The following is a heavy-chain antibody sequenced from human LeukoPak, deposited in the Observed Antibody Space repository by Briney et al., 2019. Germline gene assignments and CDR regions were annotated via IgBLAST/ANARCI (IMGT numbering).Heavy chain of an antibody. CDR2: ITPIFGTA. J-gene: IGHJ6*03. CDR3: ASCRGRYYYYYMDV. CDR1: GGTFSSYA. Sequence: ASVKVSCKASGGTFSSYAISWVRQAPGQGLEWMGGITPIFGTANYAQKFQGRVTITTDESTSTAYMELSSLRSEDTAVYYCASCRGRYYYYYMDVWGKGTTVTVSS. D-gene: IGHD2-15*01. V-gene: IGHV1-69*05.